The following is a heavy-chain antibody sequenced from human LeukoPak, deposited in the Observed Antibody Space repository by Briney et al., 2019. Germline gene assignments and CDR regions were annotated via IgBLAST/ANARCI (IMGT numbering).Heavy chain of an antibody. J-gene: IGHJ4*02. Sequence: GGSLRLSCAASGFTLSSYAMNWVRQAPGKGLEWVSFMSSSGSYIYYADSVKGRFTISRDNAKNSLYLQMNSLRAEDTAVYYCARDLTTSMAYYFDCWGQGTLVTVSS. V-gene: IGHV3-21*01. CDR1: GFTLSSYA. CDR3: ARDLTTSMAYYFDC. CDR2: MSSSGSYI. D-gene: IGHD5-18*01.